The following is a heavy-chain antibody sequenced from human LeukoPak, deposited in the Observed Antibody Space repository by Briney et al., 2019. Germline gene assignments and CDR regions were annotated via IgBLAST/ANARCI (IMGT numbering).Heavy chain of an antibody. J-gene: IGHJ6*02. Sequence: AGGSLRLSCAASGFTFSDYYMSWIRQAPGKGLEWVSYISSSGSTIYYADSVKGRFTISRDNAKNSLYLQMNSLGAEDTAVYYCARDGRLRYFDSYYYGMDVWGQGTTVTVSS. CDR3: ARDGRLRYFDSYYYGMDV. CDR1: GFTFSDYY. V-gene: IGHV3-11*01. D-gene: IGHD3-9*01. CDR2: ISSSGSTI.